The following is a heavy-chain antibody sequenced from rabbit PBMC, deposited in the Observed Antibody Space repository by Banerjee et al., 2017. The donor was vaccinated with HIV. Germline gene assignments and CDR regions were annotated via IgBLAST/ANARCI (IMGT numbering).Heavy chain of an antibody. CDR3: ARGTGSYGTRLDL. D-gene: IGHD3-1*01. Sequence: QSLEESGGDLVQPGASLTLTCTASGFSLSNNYVMYWVRQAPGKGLEWIACIYTGSSGSTYYATWAKGRFTISKTSSTTVTLQMTSLTAADTATYFCARGTGSYGTRLDLWGQGTLVTVS. J-gene: IGHJ3*01. V-gene: IGHV1S40*01. CDR1: GFSLSNNYV. CDR2: IYTGSSGST.